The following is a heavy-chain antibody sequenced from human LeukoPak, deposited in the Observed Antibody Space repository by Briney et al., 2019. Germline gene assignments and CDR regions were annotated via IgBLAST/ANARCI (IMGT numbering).Heavy chain of an antibody. CDR1: GYTFTSYG. CDR2: ISAYNGNT. D-gene: IGHD2-15*01. Sequence: GASVKVSCKASGYTFTSYGISWVRQAPGQGLEWMGWISAYNGNTNYAQELQGRVTMTTDTSTSTAYMELRSLRSDDTAVYYCARDKCSGGSSHTGHYYFDYWGQGTLVTVSS. V-gene: IGHV1-18*01. CDR3: ARDKCSGGSSHTGHYYFDY. J-gene: IGHJ4*02.